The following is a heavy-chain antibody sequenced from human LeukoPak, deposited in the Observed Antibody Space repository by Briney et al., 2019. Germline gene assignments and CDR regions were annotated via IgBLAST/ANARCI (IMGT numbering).Heavy chain of an antibody. CDR2: ISGSGGST. CDR1: GFTFSSYA. D-gene: IGHD1-1*01. CDR3: AKERRRGTHGCLDY. Sequence: PGGSLRLSCAASGFTFSSYAMSWVRQAPGKGLEWVSAISGSGGSTYYADSVKGQFTISRDNSKNTLYLQMNSLRAEDTAVYYCAKERRRGTHGCLDYWGQGTLVTVSS. V-gene: IGHV3-23*01. J-gene: IGHJ4*02.